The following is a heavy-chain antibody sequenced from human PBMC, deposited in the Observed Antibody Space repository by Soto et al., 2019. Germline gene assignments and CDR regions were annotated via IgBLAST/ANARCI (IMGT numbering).Heavy chain of an antibody. V-gene: IGHV4-59*01. J-gene: IGHJ5*02. CDR1: GGSISSYY. Sequence: TSETLSLTCTVSGGSISSYYWSWIRQPPGKGLEWIGYIYYSGSTNYNPSLKSRVSITRDTSANSVYLELSSLTSEDTAIYYCARGRPVGETLRWFGPWGQGTLVTVSS. CDR2: IYYSGST. D-gene: IGHD1-26*01. CDR3: ARGRPVGETLRWFGP.